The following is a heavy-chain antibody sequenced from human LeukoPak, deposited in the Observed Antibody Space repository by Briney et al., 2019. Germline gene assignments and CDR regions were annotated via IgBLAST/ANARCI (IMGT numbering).Heavy chain of an antibody. CDR3: ARKRTTGRHDAFDI. CDR1: GGTFSSYA. J-gene: IGHJ3*02. D-gene: IGHD4-17*01. Sequence: GASVKVSCKASGGTFSSYAISWVRQAPGQGLEWMGWINPNSGGTNYAQKFQGRVTMTRDTSISTAYMELSRLRSDDTAVYYCARKRTTGRHDAFDIWGQGTMVTVSS. CDR2: INPNSGGT. V-gene: IGHV1-2*02.